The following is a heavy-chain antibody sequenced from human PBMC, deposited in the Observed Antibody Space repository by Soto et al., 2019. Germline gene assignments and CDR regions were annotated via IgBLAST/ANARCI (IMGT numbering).Heavy chain of an antibody. CDR2: ISGSGGST. CDR1: GFTFSSYA. Sequence: PGGSLRLSCAASGFTFSSYAMSWVRQAPGKGLEWVSAISGSGGSTYYADSVKGRFTISRDNSKNTLYLQMNSLRAEDTAVYYCAKAPYDFWSGYYPFDYWGQGTLVTVSS. D-gene: IGHD3-3*01. CDR3: AKAPYDFWSGYYPFDY. V-gene: IGHV3-23*01. J-gene: IGHJ4*02.